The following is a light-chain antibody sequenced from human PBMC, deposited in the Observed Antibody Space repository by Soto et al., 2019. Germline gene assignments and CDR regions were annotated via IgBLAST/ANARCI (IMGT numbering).Light chain of an antibody. V-gene: IGKV3-11*01. Sequence: EIVLTQSPATLSLSPGSRATLSCRASQSISTFLAWYQQTPGQAPRLLIYDASNRATGIPARFSGSGSETDFTLTIRSLPTEDSAMYFCQQRSDRPLTFGGGTKVDIK. CDR1: QSISTF. CDR3: QQRSDRPLT. CDR2: DAS. J-gene: IGKJ4*01.